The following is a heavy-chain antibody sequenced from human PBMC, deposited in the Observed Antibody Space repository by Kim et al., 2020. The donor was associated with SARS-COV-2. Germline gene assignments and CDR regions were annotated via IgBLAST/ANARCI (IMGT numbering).Heavy chain of an antibody. V-gene: IGHV3-11*04. CDR2: ISSSGSTI. J-gene: IGHJ4*02. D-gene: IGHD3-22*01. Sequence: GGSLRLSCAASGFTFSDYYMSWIRQAPGKGLEWVSYISSSGSTIYYADSVKGRFTISRDNAKNSLYLQMNSLRAEDTAVYYCARDGYYYDSSGYYFDYWGQGTLVTVSS. CDR3: ARDGYYYDSSGYYFDY. CDR1: GFTFSDYY.